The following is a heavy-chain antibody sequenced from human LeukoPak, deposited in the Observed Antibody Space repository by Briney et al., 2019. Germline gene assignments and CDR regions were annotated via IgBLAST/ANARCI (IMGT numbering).Heavy chain of an antibody. J-gene: IGHJ4*02. CDR3: ALQNDSSPFDY. CDR1: GGSISGYY. Sequence: ETLPLTCTVSGGSISGYYWSWIRQPPGKGLEWVSVIYSGGSTDYADSVKGRFTISRDNSKNALYLQMNSLRAEDTAVYYCALQNDSSPFDYWGQGTLVTVSS. D-gene: IGHD3-22*01. CDR2: IYSGGST. V-gene: IGHV3-53*01.